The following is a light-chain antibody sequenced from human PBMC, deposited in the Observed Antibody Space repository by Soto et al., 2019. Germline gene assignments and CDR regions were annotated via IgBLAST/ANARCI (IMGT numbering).Light chain of an antibody. J-gene: IGKJ2*01. V-gene: IGKV3-20*01. CDR2: AAS. Sequence: EIVLTQSPGTRSLSPGERATLSCRASQSISSSYLAWYQQKPGQAPRLLIYAASSRATGIPDRFSGSGAGTDFTLPISRIEPEDFAVYYWQQYGSSSYTFGQGTQLEIK. CDR3: QQYGSSSYT. CDR1: QSISSSY.